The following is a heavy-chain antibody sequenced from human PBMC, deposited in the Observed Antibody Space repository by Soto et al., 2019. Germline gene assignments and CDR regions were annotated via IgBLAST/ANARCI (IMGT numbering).Heavy chain of an antibody. Sequence: SETLSLTCTVSGGSVSSRCNYWGWVRQPPGKGLEWIGSIHNSGSTSYNPSLKSRVTISVDTPKNQFSLNLTSVTAADTAVYYCTRGLSSPSATGIWGQGTLVTVSS. V-gene: IGHV4-39*01. D-gene: IGHD6-6*01. CDR1: GGSVSSRCNY. J-gene: IGHJ4*02. CDR2: IHNSGST. CDR3: TRGLSSPSATGI.